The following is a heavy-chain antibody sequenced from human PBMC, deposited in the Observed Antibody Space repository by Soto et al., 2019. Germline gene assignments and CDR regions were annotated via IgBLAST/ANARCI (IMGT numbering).Heavy chain of an antibody. CDR1: GFTLSNYG. Sequence: QVQLVESGGGVVQPGGSLRFSCEASGFTLSNYGMNWVRQAPGKGLEWVEVISYHGGDKYYAASVKGRFTISRDNSKNTLYLQMDSLRAEDTAVYYCAKDHLTTTVTAVGYWGQGTLVTVSS. CDR2: ISYHGGDK. CDR3: AKDHLTTTVTAVGY. J-gene: IGHJ4*02. D-gene: IGHD4-17*01. V-gene: IGHV3-30*18.